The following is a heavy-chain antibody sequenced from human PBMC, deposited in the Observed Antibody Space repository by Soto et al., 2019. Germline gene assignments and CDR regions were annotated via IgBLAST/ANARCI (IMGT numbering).Heavy chain of an antibody. J-gene: IGHJ4*02. D-gene: IGHD6-19*01. CDR3: AREVAVTGDDY. CDR1: GYTFTSYD. Sequence: QVQLVQSGAEVKKPGASVKVSCKASGYTFTSYDINWVRQAAGQGLEWMGWMNPNSGNTGYAKKFQXRXTXTXXTSISTAYMELSSLRSEDTAVYYCAREVAVTGDDYWGQGPLVTVSS. V-gene: IGHV1-8*01. CDR2: MNPNSGNT.